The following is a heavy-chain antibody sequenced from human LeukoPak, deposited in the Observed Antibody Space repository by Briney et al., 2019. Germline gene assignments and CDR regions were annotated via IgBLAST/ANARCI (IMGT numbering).Heavy chain of an antibody. CDR2: ISSSSSTI. CDR1: GFTFSSYS. Sequence: TGGSLRLSCAASGFTFSSYSMNWVRQAPGKGLEWVSYISSSSSTIYYADSVKGRFTISRDNAKNSLYLQMNSLRAEDTAVYYCARYDFWSGFDYWGQGTLVTVSS. D-gene: IGHD3-3*01. CDR3: ARYDFWSGFDY. J-gene: IGHJ4*02. V-gene: IGHV3-48*01.